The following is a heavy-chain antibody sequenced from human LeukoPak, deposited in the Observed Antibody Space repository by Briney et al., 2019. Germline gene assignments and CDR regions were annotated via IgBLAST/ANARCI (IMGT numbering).Heavy chain of an antibody. V-gene: IGHV4-34*01. Sequence: SETLSLTCAVYGGSFSGYYWSWIRQPPGKGLEWIGEINHSGSTNYNPSLKSRVTISVDTSKNQFSLKLSSVTAADTAVYYCARATLRRYYDSSGYNNWFDPWGQGTPVTVSS. CDR3: ARATLRRYYDSSGYNNWFDP. D-gene: IGHD3-22*01. CDR1: GGSFSGYY. J-gene: IGHJ5*02. CDR2: INHSGST.